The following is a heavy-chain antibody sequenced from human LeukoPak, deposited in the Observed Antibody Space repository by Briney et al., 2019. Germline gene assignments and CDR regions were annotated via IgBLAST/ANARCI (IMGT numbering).Heavy chain of an antibody. Sequence: GASVKVSCKASGGTFTNYAINWVRQAPGQGLEWMGKIIPILDVTNYAQKFQGRVTITADQSTSTAYMELSSLRSEDTAVYYCARYYGSGSSNWFDPWGQGTLVTVSS. CDR1: GGTFTNYA. CDR3: ARYYGSGSSNWFDP. V-gene: IGHV1-69*04. D-gene: IGHD3-10*01. J-gene: IGHJ5*02. CDR2: IIPILDVT.